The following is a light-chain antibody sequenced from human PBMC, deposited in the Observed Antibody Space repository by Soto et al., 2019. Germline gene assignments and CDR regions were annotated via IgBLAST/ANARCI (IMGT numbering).Light chain of an antibody. J-gene: IGKJ1*01. V-gene: IGKV3-15*01. Sequence: EIVMTQSPATLSVSPGERATLSCRASQSVSSNLAWYQQKPGQAPRLLMFGVSTRAAGIPARFSGSGSGTEFTLTISSLQSEDFAVYYCQQYNNWPRTFGQGTKVDTK. CDR3: QQYNNWPRT. CDR2: GVS. CDR1: QSVSSN.